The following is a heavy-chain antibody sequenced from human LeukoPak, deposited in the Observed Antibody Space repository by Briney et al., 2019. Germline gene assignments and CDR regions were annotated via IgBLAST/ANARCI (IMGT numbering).Heavy chain of an antibody. CDR1: GYTFTGSY. CDR2: INPNSGGT. J-gene: IGHJ4*02. D-gene: IGHD3-22*01. Sequence: ASVKVSCKASGYTFTGSYMHWVRQAPGQGLEWMGWINPNSGGTNYAQKFHGRVTMTRDTPISTAYMELSRLRSDDTAVYYCARGSYYDSSGYYYEDYWGQGTLVTVSS. V-gene: IGHV1-2*02. CDR3: ARGSYYDSSGYYYEDY.